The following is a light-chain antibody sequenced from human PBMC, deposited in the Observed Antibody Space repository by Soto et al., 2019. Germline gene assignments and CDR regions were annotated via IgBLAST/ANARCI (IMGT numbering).Light chain of an antibody. CDR1: EFISSW. J-gene: IGKJ1*01. Sequence: DIQMPHSPSTLSASVGDRVTITCRASEFISSWLAWYQQKPGKAPKLLIYDTSTLASGIQSRFSGCGSGTDFTLTTSSLKPDDFPTYYCQQYNTFSWTLGPGTRVEIE. CDR2: DTS. CDR3: QQYNTFSWT. V-gene: IGKV1-5*01.